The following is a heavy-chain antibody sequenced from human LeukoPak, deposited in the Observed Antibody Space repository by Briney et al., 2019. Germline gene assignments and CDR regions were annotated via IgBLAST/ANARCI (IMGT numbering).Heavy chain of an antibody. CDR2: INAGNGKT. D-gene: IGHD3-10*01. CDR3: ARDRYYASGSYSGSYNYFDY. J-gene: IGHJ4*02. V-gene: IGHV1-3*01. Sequence: ASGKVSCKASGYSFTSHTIHWGRQAPGQRLEWMGGINAGNGKTKYSQNVQDRVTITRDTDASTVYMELSSLRSEDTAVYHCARDRYYASGSYSGSYNYFDYWAQGTLVTVSS. CDR1: GYSFTSHT.